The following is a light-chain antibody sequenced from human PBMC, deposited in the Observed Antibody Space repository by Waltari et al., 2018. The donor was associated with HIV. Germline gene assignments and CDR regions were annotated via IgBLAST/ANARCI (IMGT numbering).Light chain of an antibody. Sequence: DIQMTQSPSSLSASLGDRVVITCRASQTISVYLNWYQQKSGRAPKLLIYAASSLQEGVPSRFSGSGSGTDFTLTINSLQVEDFATYYCQQSYRGLTFGPGTNVDV. CDR3: QQSYRGLT. CDR1: QTISVY. J-gene: IGKJ3*01. CDR2: AAS. V-gene: IGKV1-39*01.